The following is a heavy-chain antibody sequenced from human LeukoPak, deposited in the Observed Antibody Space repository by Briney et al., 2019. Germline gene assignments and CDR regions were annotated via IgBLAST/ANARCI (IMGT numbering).Heavy chain of an antibody. CDR3: AREGIGTYFLDF. CDR1: GFSFSTYS. V-gene: IGHV3-48*01. J-gene: IGHJ4*02. D-gene: IGHD1-26*01. CDR2: ISSGSSTI. Sequence: GGSLRLSCAVSGFSFSTYSMNWVRQAPGKGLEWVSYISSGSSTIYYADSVKGRFIISRDNAKNSLYLLMNSLRAEDTAVYYCAREGIGTYFLDFWGQGTLVTVSS.